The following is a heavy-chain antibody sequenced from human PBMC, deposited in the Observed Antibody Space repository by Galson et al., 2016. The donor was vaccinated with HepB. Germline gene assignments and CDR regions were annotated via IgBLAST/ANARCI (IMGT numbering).Heavy chain of an antibody. J-gene: IGHJ4*03. CDR3: AKDYCSDTSHLGGWNF. D-gene: IGHD2-15*01. V-gene: IGHV3-21*01. CDR1: GFTFSCYS. Sequence: SLRLSCAASGFTFSCYSMNWVRQAPGKGLEWVSPISSSSSNIYYADSVKGRFTISRDNAKNSLYLQMNSLRAEDTAIYYCAKDYCSDTSHLGGWNFWGHGTPVTVSS. CDR2: ISSSSSNI.